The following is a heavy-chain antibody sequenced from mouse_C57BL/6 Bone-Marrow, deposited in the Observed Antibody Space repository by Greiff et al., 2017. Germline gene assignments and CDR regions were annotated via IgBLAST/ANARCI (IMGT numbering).Heavy chain of an antibody. Sequence: DVHLVESGAGLVKPGGSLKLPCAVSGFSFSRYAMSWVRQTPEKRLAWVAYISSGGDYIYYADTVKGRFTIPRDNARNTLNLQNSSLKTEDTAMYYCTSEGDYYGSSDGCAYWGQGTRVTVSA. V-gene: IGHV5-9-1*02. CDR2: ISSGGDYI. D-gene: IGHD1-1*01. CDR3: TSEGDYYGSSDGCAY. J-gene: IGHJ3*01. CDR1: GFSFSRYA.